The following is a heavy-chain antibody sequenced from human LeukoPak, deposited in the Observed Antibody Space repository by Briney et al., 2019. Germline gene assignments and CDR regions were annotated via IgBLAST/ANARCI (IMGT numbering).Heavy chain of an antibody. CDR2: IYSGGST. D-gene: IGHD2-15*01. J-gene: IGHJ4*02. CDR1: GFTVSSNY. Sequence: GWSLRLSCAASGFTVSSNYMSWVRQAPGKGLEWVSVIYSGGSTYYADSVKGRFTISRDNSKNTLYLQMNSLRAEDTAVYYCARGVGGIGYGVYYFDYWGQGTLVTVSS. V-gene: IGHV3-66*01. CDR3: ARGVGGIGYGVYYFDY.